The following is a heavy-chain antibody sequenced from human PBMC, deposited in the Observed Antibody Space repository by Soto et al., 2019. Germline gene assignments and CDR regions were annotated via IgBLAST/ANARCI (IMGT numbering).Heavy chain of an antibody. CDR2: ISADNGNT. Sequence: ASVKVSCKASGYTFTNYGISWVRQAPGQGLEWMGWISADNGNTNYAQNTQGRVTMSTDTSTSTAYMELRSLRSDDTAVYYCARRGVLPDYWGQGTLVTVSS. V-gene: IGHV1-18*01. D-gene: IGHD3-10*01. CDR1: GYTFTNYG. CDR3: ARRGVLPDY. J-gene: IGHJ4*02.